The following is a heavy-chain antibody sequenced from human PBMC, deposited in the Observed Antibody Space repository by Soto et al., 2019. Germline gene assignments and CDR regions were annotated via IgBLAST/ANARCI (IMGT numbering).Heavy chain of an antibody. Sequence: QVQLVESGGGVVQPGRSLRLSCAASGFTFSSYGMHWVRQAPGKGLEWVAVIWYDGSNKYYADSVKGRFTISRDNSKNTLYLQMNSLGAEDTAVYYWARDGDRSWYAMSFDPWGQGTLVTVSS. CDR3: ARDGDRSWYAMSFDP. CDR2: IWYDGSNK. D-gene: IGHD6-13*01. J-gene: IGHJ5*02. V-gene: IGHV3-33*01. CDR1: GFTFSSYG.